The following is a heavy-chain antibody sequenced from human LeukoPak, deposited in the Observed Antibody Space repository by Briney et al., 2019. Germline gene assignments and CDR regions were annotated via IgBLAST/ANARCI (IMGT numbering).Heavy chain of an antibody. CDR3: ARDGSGDSSGWYGRSYNWFDP. CDR1: GYTFTSYG. J-gene: IGHJ5*02. CDR2: ISAYNGNT. V-gene: IGHV1-18*01. D-gene: IGHD6-19*01. Sequence: ASVKVSCKASGYTFTSYGISWVRQAPGQGLEWMGWISAYNGNTNYAQKLQGRLTMTTDTSTSTAYMELRSLRSDDTAVYYCARDGSGDSSGWYGRSYNWFDPWGQGTLVTVSS.